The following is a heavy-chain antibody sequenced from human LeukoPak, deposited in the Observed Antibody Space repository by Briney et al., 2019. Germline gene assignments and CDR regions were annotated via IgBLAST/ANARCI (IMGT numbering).Heavy chain of an antibody. D-gene: IGHD3-22*01. CDR2: ISYDGSSK. Sequence: PGGSLRLSCAASGFTFSSYGMDWVRQAPGKGLEWVAVISYDGSSKYYADSVKGRFTISRDNSKNTLYLQMNSLRAEDTAVYYCARDFEYYYDSSGYFGYWGQGTLVTVSS. J-gene: IGHJ4*02. CDR1: GFTFSSYG. V-gene: IGHV3-30*03. CDR3: ARDFEYYYDSSGYFGY.